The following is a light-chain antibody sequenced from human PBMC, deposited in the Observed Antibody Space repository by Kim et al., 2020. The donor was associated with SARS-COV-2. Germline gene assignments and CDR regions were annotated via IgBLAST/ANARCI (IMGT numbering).Light chain of an antibody. CDR3: QQFNDWPPLT. CDR1: QTIEIR. Sequence: SQEEIETLSCRASQTIEIRLVWYQHKPDQAPNLLVYDATTRAAVVPARFIGGESYTDFTITISSLQSDDFAVYYCQQFNDWPPLTFAQGPKVDIK. J-gene: IGKJ1*01. V-gene: IGKV3-15*01. CDR2: DAT.